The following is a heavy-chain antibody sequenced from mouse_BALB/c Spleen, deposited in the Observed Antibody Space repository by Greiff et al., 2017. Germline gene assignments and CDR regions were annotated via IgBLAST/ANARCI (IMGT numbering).Heavy chain of an antibody. V-gene: IGHV5-17*02. CDR3: ASYGSSLYYAMDY. CDR2: ISSGSSTI. D-gene: IGHD1-1*01. Sequence: EVKLMESGGGLVQPGGSRKLSCAASGFTFSSFGMHWVRQAPEKGLEWVAYISSGSSTIYYADTVKGRFTISRDNPKNTLFLQMTSLRSEDTAMYYCASYGSSLYYAMDYWGQGTSVTVSS. CDR1: GFTFSSFG. J-gene: IGHJ4*01.